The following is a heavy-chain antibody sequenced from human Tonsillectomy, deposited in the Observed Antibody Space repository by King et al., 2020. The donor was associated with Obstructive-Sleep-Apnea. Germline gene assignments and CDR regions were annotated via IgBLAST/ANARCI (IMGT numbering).Heavy chain of an antibody. D-gene: IGHD6-13*01. CDR3: ARDCPEGVFLRLLYYYGMDV. CDR2: ISSSGSTI. CDR1: GFPFSDYY. Sequence: HVQLVESGGGLVKPGGSLRLSCAASGFPFSDYYMSWIRQAPGKGLEWVSYISSSGSTIYYADSVRGRFTISRDNAQNSLYLQMNSLRAEDTAVYYCARDCPEGVFLRLLYYYGMDVWGQGTTVTVSS. J-gene: IGHJ6*02. V-gene: IGHV3-11*01.